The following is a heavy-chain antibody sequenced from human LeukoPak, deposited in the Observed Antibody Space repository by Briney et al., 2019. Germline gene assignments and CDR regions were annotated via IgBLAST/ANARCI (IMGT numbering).Heavy chain of an antibody. D-gene: IGHD3-3*01. CDR3: ARIGNNPRITIFGVAHLDYYYYGMDV. Sequence: GGSLRLSCVASGFTFSDYYMSWIRQAPGKGLEWVSYISGSNTVNYADSLKGRFTISRDNAKNSLYLQMDSLRAEDTAVYYCARIGNNPRITIFGVAHLDYYYYGMDVWGQGTTVTVSS. V-gene: IGHV3-11*03. J-gene: IGHJ6*02. CDR1: GFTFSDYY. CDR2: ISGSNTV.